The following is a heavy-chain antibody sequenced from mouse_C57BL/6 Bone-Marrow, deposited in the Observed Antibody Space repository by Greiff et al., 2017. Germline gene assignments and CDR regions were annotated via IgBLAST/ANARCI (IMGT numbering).Heavy chain of an antibody. CDR2: IDPSDSDT. J-gene: IGHJ3*01. CDR1: GYTFTSYW. Sequence: QVQLQQPGAELVMPGASVKLSCKASGYTFTSYWMHWVKQRSGQGLEWIGEIDPSDSDTNYNQKFKGKSTMTVDKSSSTAYMQLSSLTSEDSAVYYCARRSAQATSFAYWGQGTLVTVSA. CDR3: ARRSAQATSFAY. V-gene: IGHV1-69*01. D-gene: IGHD3-2*02.